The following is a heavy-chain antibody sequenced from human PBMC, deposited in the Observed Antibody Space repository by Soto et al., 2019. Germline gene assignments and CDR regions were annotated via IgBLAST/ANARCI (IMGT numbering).Heavy chain of an antibody. J-gene: IGHJ5*02. D-gene: IGHD3-22*01. CDR2: IYLGGSP. CDR3: ARMYYYDSSGYYPWFDP. CDR1: GGSVSSDY. V-gene: IGHV4-59*08. Sequence: PXXTLSLTCTVSGGSVSSDYWSWIRQPPGKRLEYIGFIYLGGSPNYNPSLESRVTISADTSKNQLSLKLTSVTAADKAVYYCARMYYYDSSGYYPWFDPWGQGTLVTVSS.